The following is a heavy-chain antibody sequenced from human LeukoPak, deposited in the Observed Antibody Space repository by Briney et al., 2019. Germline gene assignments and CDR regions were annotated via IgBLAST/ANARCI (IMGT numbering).Heavy chain of an antibody. J-gene: IGHJ4*02. D-gene: IGHD5-18*01. CDR2: TRNKANSYST. V-gene: IGHV3-72*01. Sequence: PGGSLRLSCAVSGFIFSDYYIDWVRQAPGKGLEWVGRTRNKANSYSTEYAAPVKGRFSISRDDSKNSVYLQMNSLKTEDTAVYYCVRVGTGMAKDFDNWGQGTLVTVSS. CDR3: VRVGTGMAKDFDN. CDR1: GFIFSDYY.